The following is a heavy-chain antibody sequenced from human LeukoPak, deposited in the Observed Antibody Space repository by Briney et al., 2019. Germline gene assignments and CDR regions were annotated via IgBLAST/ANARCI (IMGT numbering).Heavy chain of an antibody. Sequence: SGTLSLTCTVSGGSISSYYWSWIRQPAGKGLEWIGRIYTSGSTNYNPSLKSRVTMSVDTSENQFSLKLSSVTAADTAVYYCARETVTTGFDYWGQGTLVTVSS. CDR2: IYTSGST. D-gene: IGHD4-17*01. CDR1: GGSISSYY. V-gene: IGHV4-4*07. CDR3: ARETVTTGFDY. J-gene: IGHJ4*02.